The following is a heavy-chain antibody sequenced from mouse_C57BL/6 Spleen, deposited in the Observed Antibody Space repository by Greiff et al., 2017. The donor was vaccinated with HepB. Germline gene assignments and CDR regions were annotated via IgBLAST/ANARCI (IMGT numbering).Heavy chain of an antibody. CDR1: GYTFTSYW. V-gene: IGHV1-69*01. Sequence: QVQLQQPGAELVMPGASVKLSCKASGYTFTSYWMHWVKQRPGQGLEWIGEIDPSASYTNYNQKFKGKSTLTVDKSSSTAYMQLSSMTSADSAVYYCDRSGLLYFDYWGQGTTLTVSS. J-gene: IGHJ2*01. D-gene: IGHD3-2*02. CDR3: DRSGLLYFDY. CDR2: IDPSASYT.